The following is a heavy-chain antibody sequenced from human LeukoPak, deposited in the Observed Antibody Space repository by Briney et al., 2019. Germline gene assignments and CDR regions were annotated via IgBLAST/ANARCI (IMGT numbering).Heavy chain of an antibody. CDR2: IYYSGST. Sequence: SETLSLTCTVSGGSISSYYWSWIRQPPGKGLEWIGYIYYSGSTNYNPSLKSRVTISVDTSKNQFSLKLSSVTAADTAVYYCASLGYFDSSGYWGQGTLVTVSS. J-gene: IGHJ4*02. D-gene: IGHD3-9*01. CDR1: GGSISSYY. CDR3: ASLGYFDSSGY. V-gene: IGHV4-59*12.